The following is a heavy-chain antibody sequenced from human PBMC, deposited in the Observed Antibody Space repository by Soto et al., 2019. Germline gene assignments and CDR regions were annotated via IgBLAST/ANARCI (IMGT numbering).Heavy chain of an antibody. V-gene: IGHV4-39*01. CDR1: GGSISSSSYY. CDR2: IYYSGST. Sequence: SETLSLTCTVSGGSISSSSYYWGWIRQPPGKGLEWIGSIYYSGSTYYNPSLKSRVTISVDTSKNQFSLKLSSVTAADTAVYYCARHVDGFRQQLDSSAFDYWGQGTLVTVSS. CDR3: ARHVDGFRQQLDSSAFDY. D-gene: IGHD6-13*01. J-gene: IGHJ4*02.